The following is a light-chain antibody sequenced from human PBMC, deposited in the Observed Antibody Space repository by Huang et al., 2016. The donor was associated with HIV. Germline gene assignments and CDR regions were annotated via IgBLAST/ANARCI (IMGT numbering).Light chain of an antibody. CDR1: QGIGTW. J-gene: IGKJ2*01. CDR2: STS. Sequence: DIQLTQSPTSVSASVGDRVTITCRASQGIGTWLAWYQQKPGKAPKLLIYSTSSLQSGDPARFSGSGSGADFTLTISSLQPEDFATYYCQQANSFPYTFGQGTKLEIK. V-gene: IGKV1-12*01. CDR3: QQANSFPYT.